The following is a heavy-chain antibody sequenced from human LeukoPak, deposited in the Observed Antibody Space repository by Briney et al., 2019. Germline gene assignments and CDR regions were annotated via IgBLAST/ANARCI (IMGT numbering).Heavy chain of an antibody. CDR2: IYHSGST. Sequence: KTSETLSLTCTVSGYSISSGYYWGWIRQPPGKGLEWIGSIYHSGSTYYNPSLKSRVTISVDTSKNQFSLKLSSVTAADTAVYYCARDRRYSSSWYEGDYWGQETLVTVSS. V-gene: IGHV4-38-2*02. J-gene: IGHJ4*02. CDR1: GYSISSGYY. D-gene: IGHD6-13*01. CDR3: ARDRRYSSSWYEGDY.